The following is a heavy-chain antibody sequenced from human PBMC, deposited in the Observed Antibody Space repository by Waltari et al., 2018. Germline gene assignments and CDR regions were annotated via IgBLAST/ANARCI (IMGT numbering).Heavy chain of an antibody. CDR3: ARGQGSLTIYGSVTLRGGFDL. D-gene: IGHD3-3*01. Sequence: QVQLVQSGAEAKKPGSSVRVSCRASGGTFTSDSVNWVRQAPGKGLEWMGRIMPDMMETKYAVKFQGRITITADKSTGTVYMELSSLISDDTATYYCARGQGSLTIYGSVTLRGGFDLWGQGTVVTVSS. CDR1: GGTFTSDS. CDR2: IMPDMMET. J-gene: IGHJ3*01. V-gene: IGHV1-69*08.